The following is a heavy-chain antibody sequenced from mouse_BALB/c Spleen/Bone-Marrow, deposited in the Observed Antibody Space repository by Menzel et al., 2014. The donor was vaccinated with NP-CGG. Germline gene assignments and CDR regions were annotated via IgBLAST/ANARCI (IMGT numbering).Heavy chain of an antibody. V-gene: IGHV5-17*02. J-gene: IGHJ2*01. CDR2: INSGSSTI. CDR1: GFTLSSFG. Sequence: EVMLVESGGGLVQPGGSRKLSCAASGFTLSSFGMHWVRQAPEKGLEWVAYINSGSSTIYYADTVKGRFTISRDNPKNTLFLQMTSLRSEDTAMYYCARRYYGSSFSYFDYWGQGTTLTVSS. CDR3: ARRYYGSSFSYFDY. D-gene: IGHD1-1*01.